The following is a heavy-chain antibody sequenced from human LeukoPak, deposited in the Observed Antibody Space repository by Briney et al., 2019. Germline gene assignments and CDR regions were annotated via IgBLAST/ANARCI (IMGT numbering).Heavy chain of an antibody. CDR1: GYTFTGYY. CDR2: INPNGGGT. V-gene: IGHV1-2*02. D-gene: IGHD5-18*01. CDR3: ARAGTAMVPNNWFDP. Sequence: ASVKVSCKASGYTFTGYYMHWVRQAPGQGLEWMGWINPNGGGTNYAQKFQGRVTMTRDASISTAYMELSRLRSDDTAVYYCARAGTAMVPNNWFDPWGQGTLVTVSS. J-gene: IGHJ5*02.